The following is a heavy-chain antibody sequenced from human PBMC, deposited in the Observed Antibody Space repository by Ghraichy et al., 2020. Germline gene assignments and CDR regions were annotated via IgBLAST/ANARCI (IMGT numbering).Heavy chain of an antibody. V-gene: IGHV4-39*01. CDR3: ARSGWGRWLQSGHAFDI. J-gene: IGHJ3*02. D-gene: IGHD5-24*01. CDR2: IYYSGST. Sequence: SETLSLTCTVSGGSISSSSYYWGWIRQPPGKGLEWIGSIYYSGSTYYNPSLKSRVTISVDTSKNQFSLKLSSVTAADTAVYYCARSGWGRWLQSGHAFDIWGQGTMVTVSS. CDR1: GGSISSSSYY.